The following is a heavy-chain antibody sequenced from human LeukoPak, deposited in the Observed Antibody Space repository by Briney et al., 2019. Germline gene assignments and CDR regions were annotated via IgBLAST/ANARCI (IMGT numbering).Heavy chain of an antibody. Sequence: GESLKISCKGSGYSFTTYWISWVRQMPGKGLEWMGRIDPSDSYTNYSPSFRGHVTISADKSISTAYLQWSSLKASDTAMYYCARRYYGDYPYDYWGQGTLVTVSS. D-gene: IGHD4-17*01. CDR3: ARRYYGDYPYDY. J-gene: IGHJ4*02. CDR2: IDPSDSYT. V-gene: IGHV5-10-1*01. CDR1: GYSFTTYW.